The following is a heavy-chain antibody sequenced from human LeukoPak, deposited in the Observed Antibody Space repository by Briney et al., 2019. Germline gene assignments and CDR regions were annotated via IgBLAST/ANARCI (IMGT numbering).Heavy chain of an antibody. V-gene: IGHV3-48*04. D-gene: IGHD7-27*01. J-gene: IGHJ4*02. Sequence: GGSLRLSCAASGFTFSSYSMNWVRQAPGKGLEWVSYISSSSSTIYYADSVKGRFTISRDNAKNSLYLQMNSLRAEDTAVYYCAREDLGLFDYWGQGTLVTVSS. CDR1: GFTFSSYS. CDR3: AREDLGLFDY. CDR2: ISSSSSTI.